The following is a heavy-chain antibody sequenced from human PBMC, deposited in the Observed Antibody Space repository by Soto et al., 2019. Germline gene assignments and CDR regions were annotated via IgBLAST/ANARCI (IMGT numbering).Heavy chain of an antibody. D-gene: IGHD6-19*01. CDR2: IFYSGST. CDR1: SGSISSTIYS. CDR3: ARAGGLGAVAVDY. Sequence: PSETLSLTCTVSSGSISSTIYSWDWIRQPPGKGLEWIGSIFYSGSTYYNPSLKSRVTISVDTSKNQFSLTLTSVTAADTAVYYCARAGGLGAVAVDYCGQGTLVTVSS. J-gene: IGHJ4*02. V-gene: IGHV4-39*01.